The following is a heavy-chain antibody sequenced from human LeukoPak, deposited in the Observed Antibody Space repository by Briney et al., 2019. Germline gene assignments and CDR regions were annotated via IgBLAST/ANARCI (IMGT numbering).Heavy chain of an antibody. Sequence: SETLSLTCTASRGSITDNYWSWIRQPPGKGPEWIGYVYYSGGGTNYNPSLKSRATMSVDTSKNHFSLKLGSVTAADTAVYYCARGNSSGWYGGFDYWGQGILVTVSS. CDR3: ARGNSSGWYGGFDY. V-gene: IGHV4-59*01. D-gene: IGHD6-19*01. CDR2: VYYSGGGT. J-gene: IGHJ4*02. CDR1: RGSITDNY.